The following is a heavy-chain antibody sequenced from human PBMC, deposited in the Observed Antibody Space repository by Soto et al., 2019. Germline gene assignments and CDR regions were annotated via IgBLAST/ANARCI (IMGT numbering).Heavy chain of an antibody. CDR3: ARASVTRISYYFDY. CDR1: GYTFTSYA. D-gene: IGHD4-17*01. CDR2: INAGNGNT. J-gene: IGHJ4*02. Sequence: QVQLVQSGAEVKKPGASVKVSCKASGYTFTSYAMHWVRQAPGQRLEWMGWINAGNGNTKYSQKFQGRVTITRDTSASTAYMELSSLRSEDTAVYYCARASVTRISYYFDYWGQGTLVTVSS. V-gene: IGHV1-3*01.